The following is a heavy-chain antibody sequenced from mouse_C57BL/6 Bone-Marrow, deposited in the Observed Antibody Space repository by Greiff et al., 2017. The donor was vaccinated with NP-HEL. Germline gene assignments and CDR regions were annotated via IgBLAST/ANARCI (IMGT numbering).Heavy chain of an antibody. CDR3: ARKFAD. J-gene: IGHJ3*01. CDR1: GYTFTDYY. CDR2: IYPGSGNT. V-gene: IGHV1-76*01. Sequence: VQLQQSGAELVRPGASVKLSCKASGYTFTDYYINWVKQRPGQGLEWIARIYPGSGNTYYNEKFKGKATLTAEKSSSTAYMQLSSLTSEDSAVYFCARKFADWGQGTLVTVSA.